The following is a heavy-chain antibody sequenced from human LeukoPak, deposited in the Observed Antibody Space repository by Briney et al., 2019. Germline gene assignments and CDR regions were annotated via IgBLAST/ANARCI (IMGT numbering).Heavy chain of an antibody. Sequence: ASVKVSCKASGYTFTSYYMHWVRQAPGQGLGWVGIINPSGGGTGYAQKFQGRVTMTRDTSTSTVYMELSSLRSEDTAVYYCASNSGLVKHYYYYYGMDVWGQGTTVTVSS. D-gene: IGHD6-6*01. CDR2: INPSGGGT. J-gene: IGHJ6*02. CDR3: ASNSGLVKHYYYYYGMDV. CDR1: GYTFTSYY. V-gene: IGHV1-46*01.